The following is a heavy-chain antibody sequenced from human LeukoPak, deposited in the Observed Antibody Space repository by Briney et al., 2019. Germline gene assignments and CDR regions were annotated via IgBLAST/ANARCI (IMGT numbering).Heavy chain of an antibody. J-gene: IGHJ3*02. CDR3: ARFYGGNSGMLPRATFDI. V-gene: IGHV4-31*03. CDR1: GGSISSGGYY. D-gene: IGHD4-23*01. CDR2: IYYSGST. Sequence: PSQTLSLTCTVSGGSISSGGYYWSWLRQHPGKGLEWIGYIYYSGSTYYNPSLRSRVTISVDMSKNQSSLKLNSVTAADTAVYYCARFYGGNSGMLPRATFDIWGQGTMVTVSS.